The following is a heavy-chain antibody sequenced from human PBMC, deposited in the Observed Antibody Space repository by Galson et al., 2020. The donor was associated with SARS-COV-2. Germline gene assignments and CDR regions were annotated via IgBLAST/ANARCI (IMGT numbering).Heavy chain of an antibody. CDR2: IASNRSSI. Sequence: GGSLRLSCAASGFNFGDYAMHWVRQAPGKGLEWVSHIASNRSSIGYADSVKGRFTISRDNGKNTLYLQMNNLRTEDTAFYYCVREAFDGMYAEDCQHGGQGTLVIVAS. CDR3: VREAFDGMYAEDCQH. V-gene: IGHV3-9*01. D-gene: IGHD1-20*01. J-gene: IGHJ1*01. CDR1: GFNFGDYA.